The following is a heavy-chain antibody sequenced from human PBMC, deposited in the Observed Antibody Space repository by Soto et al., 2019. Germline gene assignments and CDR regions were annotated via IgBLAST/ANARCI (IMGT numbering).Heavy chain of an antibody. D-gene: IGHD5-12*01. V-gene: IGHV4-31*03. Sequence: ASETLSLTCTVSGGSLRDYGHFWTWIRQRPGSGLEWIGYTSYTGVTYYSPSLQSRISISVDTSKNQFSLTLNSVTAADTAVYFCARDRRDGYKRYFEFWGQGNQVTVSS. J-gene: IGHJ4*02. CDR3: ARDRRDGYKRYFEF. CDR2: TSYTGVT. CDR1: GGSLRDYGHF.